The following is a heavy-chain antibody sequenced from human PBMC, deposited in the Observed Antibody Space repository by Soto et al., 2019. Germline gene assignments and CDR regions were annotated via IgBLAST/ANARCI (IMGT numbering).Heavy chain of an antibody. V-gene: IGHV3-7*03. Sequence: EVQLVESGGGLVQPGGSLRLSWADSGFILRNYWMSWVRQAPGMGLQWVASIKEDGSEKYYVDPVKGRFTISRENAKNSLYLQMNSLRAEDTAVYYCARYRSLDPWGQGILVTVSS. J-gene: IGHJ5*02. CDR2: IKEDGSEK. CDR1: GFILRNYW. D-gene: IGHD3-16*02. CDR3: ARYRSLDP.